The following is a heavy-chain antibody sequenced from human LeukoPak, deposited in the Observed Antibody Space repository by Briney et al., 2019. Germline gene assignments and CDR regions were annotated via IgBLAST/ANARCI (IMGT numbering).Heavy chain of an antibody. CDR2: IRYDGSNK. D-gene: IGHD3-22*01. Sequence: GGSLRLSCAASGFTFSSYAMSWVRQAPGKGLEWVAFIRYDGSNKYYADSVKGRFTISRDNSKNTLYLQMNSLRAEDTAVYYCAKDLNSSGYSPFDYWGQGTLVTVSS. CDR1: GFTFSSYA. J-gene: IGHJ4*02. V-gene: IGHV3-30*02. CDR3: AKDLNSSGYSPFDY.